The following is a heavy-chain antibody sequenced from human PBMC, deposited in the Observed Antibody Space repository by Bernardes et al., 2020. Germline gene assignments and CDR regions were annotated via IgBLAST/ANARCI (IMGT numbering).Heavy chain of an antibody. Sequence: ASVKVSCKASGYTFTSYDINWVRQATGQGLEWMGWMNPNSGNTGYAQKFQGRVTMTRNTSISTAYMELSSLRSEDTAVYYCARTGQQLDPFDYWGQGTLVTVSS. J-gene: IGHJ4*02. CDR1: GYTFTSYD. D-gene: IGHD6-13*01. CDR3: ARTGQQLDPFDY. CDR2: MNPNSGNT. V-gene: IGHV1-8*01.